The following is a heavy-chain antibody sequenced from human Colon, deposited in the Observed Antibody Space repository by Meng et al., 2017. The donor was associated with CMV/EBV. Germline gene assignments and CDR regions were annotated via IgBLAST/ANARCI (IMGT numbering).Heavy chain of an antibody. Sequence: GESLKISCKASGYTFIDYFMHWVRQAPGQGLEWMGWINPNSGGINYAQKFQGRVTMTRDTSISTVYMELIRLRSDDTAVYYCARYPLAAAGPDYWGQGTLVTVSS. CDR3: ARYPLAAAGPDY. CDR1: GYTFIDYF. CDR2: INPNSGGI. V-gene: IGHV1-2*02. J-gene: IGHJ4*02. D-gene: IGHD6-13*01.